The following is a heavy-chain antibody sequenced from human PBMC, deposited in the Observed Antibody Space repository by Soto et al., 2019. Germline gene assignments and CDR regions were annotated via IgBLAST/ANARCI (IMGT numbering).Heavy chain of an antibody. V-gene: IGHV1-2*04. D-gene: IGHD3-16*02. J-gene: IGHJ6*03. CDR2: INPNSGGT. CDR3: ARGGSGLHLGLFSLISSTYMDV. Sequence: ASVKVSCKASGYTFTGYYMHWVRQAPGQGLEWMGWINPNSGGTNYAQKFQGWVTMTRDTSISTAYMELSRLRSDDTAVYYCARGGSGLHLGLFSLISSTYMDVLCKGTTVTVSS. CDR1: GYTFTGYY.